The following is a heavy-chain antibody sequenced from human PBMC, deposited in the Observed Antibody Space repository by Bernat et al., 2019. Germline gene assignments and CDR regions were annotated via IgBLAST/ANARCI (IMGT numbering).Heavy chain of an antibody. CDR3: TTDMTTKSGTDY. CDR1: GFTFSNAW. V-gene: IGHV3-15*01. Sequence: EVQLVESGGGLVKPGGSLRLSCAASGFTFSNAWMSWVRQAPGKGLEWVGHIKSKTDGGTTDYAAPVKGRFTISRDDSKNTLYLQMNSLKTEDTAVYYCTTDMTTKSGTDYWGQGTLVTVSS. D-gene: IGHD4-11*01. CDR2: IKSKTDGGTT. J-gene: IGHJ4*02.